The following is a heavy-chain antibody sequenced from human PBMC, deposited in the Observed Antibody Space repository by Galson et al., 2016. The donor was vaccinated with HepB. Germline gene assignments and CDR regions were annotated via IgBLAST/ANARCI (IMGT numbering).Heavy chain of an antibody. J-gene: IGHJ4*02. CDR2: IWYDGSNK. CDR3: ARAFKLAAPCVLDY. V-gene: IGHV3-33*01. Sequence: SLRLSCAASGFTFNSYVMHWVRQAPGKGLEWVAVIWYDGSNKYYGDSVKGRFTISRDNSKNTLYLQMNSLRAEDTAVYYCARAFKLAAPCVLDYWGQGTLVTVSS. CDR1: GFTFNSYV. D-gene: IGHD6-13*01.